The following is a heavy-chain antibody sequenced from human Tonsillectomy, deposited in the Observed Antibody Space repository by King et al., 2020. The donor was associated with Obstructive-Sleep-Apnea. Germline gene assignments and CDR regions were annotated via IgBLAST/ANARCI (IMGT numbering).Heavy chain of an antibody. D-gene: IGHD5-24*01. V-gene: IGHV4-34*01. CDR2: INYSGRT. J-gene: IGHJ4*02. CDR1: GESFSGYY. Sequence: VQLQQWGAGLLKPSETLSLTCAVSGESFSGYYWNWIRQPPGKGLEWIGEINYSGRTNYNPSLKSRVTISIDMPKTQFSLNMNPLTAADTAVYYCARGGRWLPGHYFDYWSQGNLVTVSS. CDR3: ARGGRWLPGHYFDY.